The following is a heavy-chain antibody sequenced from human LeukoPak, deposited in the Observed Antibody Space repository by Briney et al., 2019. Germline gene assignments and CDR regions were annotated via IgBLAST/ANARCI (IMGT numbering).Heavy chain of an antibody. Sequence: GGSLGLSCAASGFTFSNYAITWVGQAPGKGLEWVSGISGSGFSTYYADSVKGRFTISRDNSKNTVYLQMNNLKAEDTAVYYCAKAQELGNYEFFLFDYWGQGTLVTVSS. CDR3: AKAQELGNYEFFLFDY. J-gene: IGHJ4*02. CDR1: GFTFSNYA. D-gene: IGHD7-27*01. V-gene: IGHV3-23*01. CDR2: ISGSGFST.